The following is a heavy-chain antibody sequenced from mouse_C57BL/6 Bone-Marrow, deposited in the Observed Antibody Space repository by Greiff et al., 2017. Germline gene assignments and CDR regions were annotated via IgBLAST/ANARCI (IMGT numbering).Heavy chain of an antibody. D-gene: IGHD2-4*01. CDR2: IHPSDSDT. Sequence: QGQGKKKGAEMVKPGASVKVSCKASGYTFTSYWMHWVKQRPGQGLEWIGRIHPSDSDTNYNQKFKGKATLTVDKSSSTAYMQLSSLTSEDSAVYYFAIIGYDYDYAMDYCGQGTAVTVSS. V-gene: IGHV1-74*01. CDR1: GYTFTSYW. J-gene: IGHJ4*01. CDR3: AIIGYDYDYAMDY.